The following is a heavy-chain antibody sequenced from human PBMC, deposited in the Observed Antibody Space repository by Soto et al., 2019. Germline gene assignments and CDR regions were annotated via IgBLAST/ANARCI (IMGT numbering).Heavy chain of an antibody. D-gene: IGHD3-3*01. J-gene: IGHJ4*02. V-gene: IGHV3-21*01. CDR3: ARVPPPVVYYDFPY. Sequence: GGSLRLSCAASGFTFSSYSMNWVRQAPGKGLEWVSSISSSSSYIYYADSVKGRFTISRDNAKNSLYLQMNSLRAEDTAVYYCARVPPPVVYYDFPYWGQGTLVTVSS. CDR1: GFTFSSYS. CDR2: ISSSSSYI.